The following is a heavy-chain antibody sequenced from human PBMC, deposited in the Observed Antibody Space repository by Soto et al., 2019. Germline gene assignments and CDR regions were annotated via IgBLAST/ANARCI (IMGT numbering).Heavy chain of an antibody. CDR1: GFTFSGSA. CDR3: TSFPSIAARPGPRVDY. V-gene: IGHV3-73*01. D-gene: IGHD6-6*01. J-gene: IGHJ4*02. Sequence: GGSLRLSCAASGFTFSGSAMHWVRQASGKGLEWVGRIRSKANSYATAYAASVKGRFTISRDDSKNTAYLQMNSLKTEDTAVYYCTSFPSIAARPGPRVDYWGQGTLVTVSS. CDR2: IRSKANSYAT.